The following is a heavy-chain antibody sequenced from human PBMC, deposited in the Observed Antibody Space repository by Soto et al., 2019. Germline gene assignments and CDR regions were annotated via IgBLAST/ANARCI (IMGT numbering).Heavy chain of an antibody. Sequence: SETLSLTCTVSGGSISSSSYYWGWIRQPPGKGLEWIGSIYYSGSTYYNPSLKSRVTISVDTSKNQFSLKLSSVTAADTAVYYCARQPRTFDYCGQGTLVTVSS. CDR1: GGSISSSSYY. CDR2: IYYSGST. V-gene: IGHV4-39*01. J-gene: IGHJ4*02. CDR3: ARQPRTFDY.